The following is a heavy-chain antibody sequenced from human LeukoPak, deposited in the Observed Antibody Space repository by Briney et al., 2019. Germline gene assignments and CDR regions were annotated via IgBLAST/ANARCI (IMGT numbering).Heavy chain of an antibody. CDR3: AREWRGSGDY. D-gene: IGHD3-10*01. CDR1: GFAFSSFS. J-gene: IGHJ4*02. CDR2: ISSTSRNI. V-gene: IGHV3-48*04. Sequence: PGRSLRLYCSASGFAFSSFSMFWVRQAPGKGLEWLSYISSTSRNIYYADSVKGRFTVSRDNAKNSLFLQLNSLRAEDTAIYYCAREWRGSGDYWGQGTLVTVSS.